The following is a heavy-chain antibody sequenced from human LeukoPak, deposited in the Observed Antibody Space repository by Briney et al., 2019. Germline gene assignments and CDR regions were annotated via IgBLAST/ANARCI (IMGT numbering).Heavy chain of an antibody. Sequence: ASVKVSCKASGYTFTGYYMHWVRQAPGQGLEWMGWISAYNGNTNYAQKLQGRVTMTTDTSTSTAYMELRSLRSDDTAVYYCARDEGLRYFYYMDVWGKGTTVTISS. CDR3: ARDEGLRYFYYMDV. V-gene: IGHV1-18*04. D-gene: IGHD3-9*01. CDR1: GYTFTGYY. J-gene: IGHJ6*03. CDR2: ISAYNGNT.